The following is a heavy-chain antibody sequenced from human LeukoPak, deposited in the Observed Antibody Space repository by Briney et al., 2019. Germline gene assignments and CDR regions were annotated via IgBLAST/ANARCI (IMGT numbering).Heavy chain of an antibody. D-gene: IGHD6-13*01. J-gene: IGHJ4*02. Sequence: ASVKASCKVSGYTLTELSMHWVRQAPGKGLEWMGGFDPEDGETIYAQKFQGRVTMTEDTSTDTAYMELSSLRSEDTAVYYCATGIAAAGRLSYWGQGTLVTVSS. V-gene: IGHV1-24*01. CDR2: FDPEDGET. CDR1: GYTLTELS. CDR3: ATGIAAAGRLSY.